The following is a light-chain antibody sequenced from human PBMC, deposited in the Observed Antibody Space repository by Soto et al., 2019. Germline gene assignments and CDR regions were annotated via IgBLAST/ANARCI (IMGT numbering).Light chain of an antibody. CDR1: QSVSSNY. Sequence: EIVLTQSPATLSLSPGERAALSCGASQSVSSNYLAWYQQKPGLAPRLLIYDASRRATGIPDRFSGSGSGADFILSISRLEPEDFAVYYCQQYGSSPKWTFGQGTKVDIK. CDR2: DAS. CDR3: QQYGSSPKWT. V-gene: IGKV3D-20*01. J-gene: IGKJ1*01.